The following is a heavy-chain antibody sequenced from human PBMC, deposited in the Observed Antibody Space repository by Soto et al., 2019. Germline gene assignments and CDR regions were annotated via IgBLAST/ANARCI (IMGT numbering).Heavy chain of an antibody. Sequence: EVQLVESGGGLVQPGGSLRLSCAASGFTFSSYSMNWVRQAPGKGLEWVSYISSSSITIYYADSVKGRFTISRDNAKNSLYLQMNSLRAEDTAVYYCARDEIVVPAAIGNYFDYWGQGTLVTGSS. D-gene: IGHD2-2*02. V-gene: IGHV3-48*01. CDR2: ISSSSITI. J-gene: IGHJ4*02. CDR1: GFTFSSYS. CDR3: ARDEIVVPAAIGNYFDY.